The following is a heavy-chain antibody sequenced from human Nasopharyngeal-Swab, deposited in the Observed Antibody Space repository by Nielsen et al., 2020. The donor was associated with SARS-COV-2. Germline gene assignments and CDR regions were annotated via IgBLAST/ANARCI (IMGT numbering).Heavy chain of an antibody. CDR3: ARVGPYYYDSSGYDVEY. CDR1: GFTFSSYS. D-gene: IGHD3-22*01. V-gene: IGHV3-48*02. CDR2: ISSSSSTI. Sequence: GESLKISCAASGFTFSSYSMNWVRQAPGKGLEWVSYISSSSSTIYYADSVKGRFTISRDNAKNSLYLQMNSLRDEDTAVYYCARVGPYYYDSSGYDVEYWGQGTLVTVSS. J-gene: IGHJ4*02.